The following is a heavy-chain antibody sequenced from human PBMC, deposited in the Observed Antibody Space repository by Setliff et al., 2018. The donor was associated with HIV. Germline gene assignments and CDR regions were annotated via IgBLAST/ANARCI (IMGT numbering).Heavy chain of an antibody. V-gene: IGHV4-38-2*02. CDR2: IHHSGSV. D-gene: IGHD5-18*01. CDR1: GYSISSGYY. CDR3: AIDHVTNIAESGYGYTRIDP. J-gene: IGHJ5*02. Sequence: SETLSLTCPVSGYSISSGYYWGWIRQPPGKGLEWIGNIHHSGSVYYNLSLKRRVTISVDTSKNQFSLKLTSATAADTAVYYCAIDHVTNIAESGYGYTRIDPWGPGISVTVSS.